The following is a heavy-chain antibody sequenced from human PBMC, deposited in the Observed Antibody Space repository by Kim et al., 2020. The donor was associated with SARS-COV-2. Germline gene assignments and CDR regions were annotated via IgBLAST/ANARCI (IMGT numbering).Heavy chain of an antibody. Sequence: SETLSLTCTVSGGSISSGGYYWSWIRQHPGKGLEWIGYIYYSGSTYYNPSLKSRVTISVDTSKNQFSLKLSSVTAADTAVYYCARVGLTMVRGVEKFYDAFDIWGQGTMVTVSS. J-gene: IGHJ3*02. CDR1: GGSISSGGYY. V-gene: IGHV4-31*03. CDR2: IYYSGST. D-gene: IGHD3-10*01. CDR3: ARVGLTMVRGVEKFYDAFDI.